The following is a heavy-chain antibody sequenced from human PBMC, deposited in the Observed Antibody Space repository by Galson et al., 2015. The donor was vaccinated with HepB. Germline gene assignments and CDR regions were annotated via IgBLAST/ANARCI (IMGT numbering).Heavy chain of an antibody. Sequence: CLRLACAGEGFTFSNHPMHCVRQAPGTGVEWVAVMTFDGSNKNYADSVKGRFTISRDNSENTVYLQMNSLRREDPAVYFCVRGPFKWLQFHPFDYWGQGTPVTVSS. D-gene: IGHD5-24*01. CDR3: VRGPFKWLQFHPFDY. J-gene: IGHJ4*02. V-gene: IGHV3-30-3*01. CDR2: MTFDGSNK. CDR1: GFTFSNHP.